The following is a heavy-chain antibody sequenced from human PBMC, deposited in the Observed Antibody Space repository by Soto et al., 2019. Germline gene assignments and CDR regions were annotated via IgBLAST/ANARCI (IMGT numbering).Heavy chain of an antibody. CDR3: AKDRGYYFDY. CDR2: ISYDGSNK. J-gene: IGHJ4*02. V-gene: IGHV3-30*18. CDR1: GFTFSSYG. Sequence: GGSLRLSCAASGFTFSSYGMHWVRQAPGKGLEWVAVISYDGSNKYYADSVKGRFTISRDNSKNTLYLQMNSLRAEDTAVYYCAKDRGYYFDYWGQGTLVTVSS.